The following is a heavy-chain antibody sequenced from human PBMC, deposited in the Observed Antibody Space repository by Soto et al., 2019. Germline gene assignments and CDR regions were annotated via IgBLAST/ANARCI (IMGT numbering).Heavy chain of an antibody. CDR1: GGSISSYY. CDR2: IYYSGST. J-gene: IGHJ6*03. V-gene: IGHV4-59*01. Sequence: QVQLQESGPGLVKPSETLSLTCTVSGGSISSYYWRWIRQPPGKGLEWIGYIYYSGSTNYNPSLKSRFNKSVDTANNQFSLKLSSVTAADTAVYYCARAPDRDYGDYGVGYYYYYIDVWGKGTTVTVSS. D-gene: IGHD4-17*01. CDR3: ARAPDRDYGDYGVGYYYYYIDV.